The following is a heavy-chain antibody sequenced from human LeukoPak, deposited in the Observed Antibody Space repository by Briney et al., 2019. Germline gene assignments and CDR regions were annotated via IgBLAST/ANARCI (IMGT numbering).Heavy chain of an antibody. V-gene: IGHV4-34*01. CDR3: ARSYSSSSFDY. Sequence: SETLSLTCAVYGGSFSGYHWSWIRQPPGKGLEWIGEINHSGSTNYNPSLKSRVTISVDTSKNQFSLKLSSVTAADTAVYYCARSYSSSSFDYWGQGTLVTVSS. J-gene: IGHJ4*02. CDR2: INHSGST. D-gene: IGHD6-6*01. CDR1: GGSFSGYH.